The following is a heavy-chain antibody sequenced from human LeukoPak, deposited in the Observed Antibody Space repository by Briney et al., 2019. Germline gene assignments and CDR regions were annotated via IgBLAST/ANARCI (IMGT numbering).Heavy chain of an antibody. Sequence: GGSLRLSCAASGFTFSSYGMHWVRQAPGKGLEWVSGISWNSGSIGYADSVKGRFTISRDNAKNSLYLQMNSLRAEDTALYYCAKDTLSIVGATSMDYWGQGTLVTVSS. J-gene: IGHJ4*02. D-gene: IGHD1-26*01. CDR2: ISWNSGSI. CDR3: AKDTLSIVGATSMDY. V-gene: IGHV3-9*01. CDR1: GFTFSSYG.